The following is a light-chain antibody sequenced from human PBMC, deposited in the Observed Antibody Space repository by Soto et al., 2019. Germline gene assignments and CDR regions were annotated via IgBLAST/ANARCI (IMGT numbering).Light chain of an antibody. J-gene: IGLJ1*01. CDR3: SSYAGSSNV. CDR2: EVN. Sequence: QSALTQPPSASGSPGQSVAISCTGTSSDVGGYNYVSWYQQHPGKAPKLVIYEVNKRPSGVPDRFSGSKSGNTDSLTVSGLQAEDEADYYCSSYAGSSNVFGTGTKLTVL. CDR1: SSDVGGYNY. V-gene: IGLV2-8*01.